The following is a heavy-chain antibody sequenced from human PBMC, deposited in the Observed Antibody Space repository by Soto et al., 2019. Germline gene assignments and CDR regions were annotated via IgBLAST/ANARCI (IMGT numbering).Heavy chain of an antibody. Sequence: ASVKVSCKASGYTFINYGITWVRQAPGQGLEWMGWISGYNGNTNYAQKVQGRVTMTADTSTNTAYMELRSLRSDDTAVYYCARDEVPAANWCDTWGQGTLVTVSS. V-gene: IGHV1-18*01. CDR2: ISGYNGNT. CDR1: GYTFINYG. CDR3: ARDEVPAANWCDT. J-gene: IGHJ5*02. D-gene: IGHD2-2*01.